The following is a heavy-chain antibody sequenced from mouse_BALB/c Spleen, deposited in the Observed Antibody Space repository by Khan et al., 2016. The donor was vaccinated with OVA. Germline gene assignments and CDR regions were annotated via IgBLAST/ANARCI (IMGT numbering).Heavy chain of an antibody. CDR1: GYTFTSYW. D-gene: IGHD1-1*01. J-gene: IGHJ4*01. CDR3: GRSTDYGSGLSAMDY. CDR2: IAPGSGSN. Sequence: DLVKPGASVKLSCKASGYTFTSYWINWIKQRPGQGLEWIGRIAPGSGSNYYNEMFKGKATLTVDTSSTTAYIQVRSLSSEDSAVYFCGRSTDYGSGLSAMDYWGQGTSFTGSS. V-gene: IGHV1S41*01.